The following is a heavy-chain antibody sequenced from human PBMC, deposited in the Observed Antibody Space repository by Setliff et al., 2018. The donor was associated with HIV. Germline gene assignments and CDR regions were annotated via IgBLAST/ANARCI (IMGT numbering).Heavy chain of an antibody. Sequence: SETLSLTCTVSGGSIRTGNYYWNWIRQPAGKGLEWIGHIHTTGSITYNPSLRSRVTISLDTSKNQVSLSLASVTAAVTAVYYCARDGGGSGWSLGEFDFWGQGTLVTVSS. V-gene: IGHV4-61*09. D-gene: IGHD6-19*01. CDR2: IHTTGSI. CDR3: ARDGGGSGWSLGEFDF. CDR1: GGSIRTGNYY. J-gene: IGHJ4*02.